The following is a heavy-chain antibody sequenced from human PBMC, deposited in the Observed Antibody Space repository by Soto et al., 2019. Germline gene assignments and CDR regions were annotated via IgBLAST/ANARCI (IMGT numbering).Heavy chain of an antibody. CDR3: ATDPGFYY. CDR1: GFTFSSYG. V-gene: IGHV3-30*03. CDR2: ISYDGSNK. Sequence: QVQLVESGGGVVQPGRSLRLSCAASGFTFSSYGMHWVRQAPGKGLEWVAVISYDGSNKYYADSVKGRFTISRDNSKNTLYLQMNSLRAEDTAVYYCATDPGFYYWGQGTLVTVSS. J-gene: IGHJ4*02. D-gene: IGHD3-10*01.